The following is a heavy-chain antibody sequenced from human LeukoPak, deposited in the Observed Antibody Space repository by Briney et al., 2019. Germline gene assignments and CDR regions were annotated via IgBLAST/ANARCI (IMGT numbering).Heavy chain of an antibody. J-gene: IGHJ4*02. CDR1: GGSISSYY. CDR3: ARLVGATHLDY. V-gene: IGHV4-4*09. CDR2: IYTSGSI. D-gene: IGHD1-26*01. Sequence: SETLSLTCTVSGGSISSYYWSWIRQPPGKGLEWIGYIYTSGSINYNPSLKSRVTISVDTSKNQFSLKLSSVTAADTAVYYCARLVGATHLDYWGQGTLVTVSS.